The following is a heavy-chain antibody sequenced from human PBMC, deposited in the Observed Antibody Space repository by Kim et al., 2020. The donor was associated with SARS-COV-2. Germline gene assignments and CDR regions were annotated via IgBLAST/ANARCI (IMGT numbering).Heavy chain of an antibody. Sequence: YNPPLSHRVTMSVDTSKNQINLQLTSVTAADTAVYYCVRAGDTNWFDPWGPGILVTVSS. J-gene: IGHJ5*02. D-gene: IGHD3-16*01. CDR3: VRAGDTNWFDP. V-gene: IGHV4-30-2*04.